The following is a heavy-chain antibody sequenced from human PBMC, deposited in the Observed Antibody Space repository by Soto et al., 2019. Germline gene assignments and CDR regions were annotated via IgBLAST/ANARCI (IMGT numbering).Heavy chain of an antibody. CDR3: TTTSIGLYFDH. CDR2: IKTKTNGATT. D-gene: IGHD3-3*01. J-gene: IGHJ4*02. V-gene: IGHV3-15*01. Sequence: QLLESGGGLVKPGGSLRLSCTASGFSFSNAWMSWVRQAPGKGLEWVGRIKTKTNGATTDYAAPVQGRFSISRDDSNSTLFLQMVSLQTEDTAVYYCTTTSIGLYFDHWGQGTLVTVSS. CDR1: GFSFSNAW.